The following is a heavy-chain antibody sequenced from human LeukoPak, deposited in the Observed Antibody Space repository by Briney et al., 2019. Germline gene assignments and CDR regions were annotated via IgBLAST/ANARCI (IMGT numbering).Heavy chain of an antibody. D-gene: IGHD3-10*01. V-gene: IGHV4-39*01. CDR1: GGSLSSSRYY. Sequence: PSETLSLTCTVSGGSLSSSRYYWGWIRQPPGKGLEWIGSIYYSGSTYYNPSLKSRVTISVDTSKNQFSLKLSSVTAADTAVYYCARRRGDYWGQGTLVTVSS. CDR3: ARRRGDY. CDR2: IYYSGST. J-gene: IGHJ4*02.